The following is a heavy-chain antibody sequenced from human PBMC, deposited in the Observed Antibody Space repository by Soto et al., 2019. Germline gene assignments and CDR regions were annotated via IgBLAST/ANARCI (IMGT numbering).Heavy chain of an antibody. Sequence: GESLKISCXGSGYSFTSYWIGWVRQMPGKGLEWMGIIYPGDSDTRYSPSFQGQVTISADKSISTAYLQWSSLKASDTAMYYCARHYGYCSGRSCYANWFDPWGQGTLVTVSS. J-gene: IGHJ5*02. D-gene: IGHD2-15*01. CDR2: IYPGDSDT. CDR3: ARHYGYCSGRSCYANWFDP. V-gene: IGHV5-51*01. CDR1: GYSFTSYW.